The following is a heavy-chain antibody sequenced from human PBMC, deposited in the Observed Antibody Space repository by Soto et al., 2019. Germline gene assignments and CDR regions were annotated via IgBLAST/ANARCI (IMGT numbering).Heavy chain of an antibody. V-gene: IGHV3-30*18. D-gene: IGHD3-10*01. J-gene: IGHJ4*02. CDR2: ISYDGSNK. Sequence: GGSLRLSCAASGFTFSSYGMHWVRQAPGKGLEWVAVISYDGSNKYYPDSVKGRLNISRDNSKNTLYRQMNSLRAEDTAVYYCAKEAVWFGELSYFDYWGQGTLVTVSS. CDR3: AKEAVWFGELSYFDY. CDR1: GFTFSSYG.